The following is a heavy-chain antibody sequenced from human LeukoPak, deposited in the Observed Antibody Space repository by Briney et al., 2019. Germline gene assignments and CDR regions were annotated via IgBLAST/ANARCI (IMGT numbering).Heavy chain of an antibody. CDR3: ASISYDISGYYDY. CDR2: LNSDGSGT. V-gene: IGHV3-74*01. CDR1: GFTFSSYW. D-gene: IGHD3-22*01. Sequence: PGGSLRLSCAASGFTFSSYWMHWVRQAPGKGLVWVSRLNSDGSGTTYADSVKGRFTISRDNAKNTLYLQMNSLRAEDTAVYLCASISYDISGYYDYWGQGTLVTVSS. J-gene: IGHJ4*02.